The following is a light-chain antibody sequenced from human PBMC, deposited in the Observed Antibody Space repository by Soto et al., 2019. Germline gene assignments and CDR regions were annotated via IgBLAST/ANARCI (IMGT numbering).Light chain of an antibody. CDR3: QQSYSTPAT. J-gene: IGKJ1*01. CDR1: QSISSY. V-gene: IGKV1-39*01. Sequence: DIQMTQSPSSLSASVGDRVTITCRASQSISSYLNWYQQKPRKAPKLLIYAASSLQSGVPSRFSGSGSGTDFTLTISSLQPEDFAAHYCQQSYSTPATFGQGTKVEIK. CDR2: AAS.